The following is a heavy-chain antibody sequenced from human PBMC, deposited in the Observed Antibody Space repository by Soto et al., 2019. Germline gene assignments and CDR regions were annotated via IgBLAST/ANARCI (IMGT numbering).Heavy chain of an antibody. D-gene: IGHD3-10*01. V-gene: IGHV5-51*01. CDR2: IFPSDSDT. Sequence: RGESLKISCKASGYSFTTSWIGWVRQMPGKGLEWMGIIFPSDSDTRYSPSFQGQVTISVDKSISTAYLQWSSLKASDTAMYYCARRPGSWFEPWGQGTLVTVSS. CDR1: GYSFTTSW. CDR3: ARRPGSWFEP. J-gene: IGHJ5*02.